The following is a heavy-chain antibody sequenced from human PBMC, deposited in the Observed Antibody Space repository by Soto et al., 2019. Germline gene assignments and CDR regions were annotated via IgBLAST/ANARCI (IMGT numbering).Heavy chain of an antibody. CDR1: GGSISSGGYS. D-gene: IGHD3-10*01. V-gene: IGHV4-30-2*01. J-gene: IGHJ4*02. CDR2: IYHSGST. Sequence: QLQLQESGSGLVKPSQTLSLTCAVSGGSISSGGYSWSWIRQPPGKGLEWIGYIYHSGSTYYNPSLKSRVTISVDRSKNQFSLKLSSVTAADTAVYYCARDSYYYGSGSYLDYWGQGTLVTVSS. CDR3: ARDSYYYGSGSYLDY.